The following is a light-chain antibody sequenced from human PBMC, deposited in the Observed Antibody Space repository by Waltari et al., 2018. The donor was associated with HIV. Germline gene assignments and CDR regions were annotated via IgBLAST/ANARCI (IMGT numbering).Light chain of an antibody. CDR3: QQHGRWPLT. CDR2: GAS. CDR1: QSVNSND. V-gene: IGKV3-20*01. Sequence: EIVVTPSPGTLSLSPGGRAPLSCMASQSVNSNDLAWYQQSPGQAPRLLIYGASSRATGIPDRFSGSGSGTHFALTISSLEPEDFAVYYCQQHGRWPLTFGGGTKVEMK. J-gene: IGKJ4*01.